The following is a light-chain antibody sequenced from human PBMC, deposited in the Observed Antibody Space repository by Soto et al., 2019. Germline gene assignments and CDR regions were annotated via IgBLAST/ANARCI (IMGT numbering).Light chain of an antibody. CDR2: EVS. CDR1: SSDVGGYNY. V-gene: IGLV2-14*01. J-gene: IGLJ3*02. Sequence: QSALTQPASVSGSPGQSITISCTGTSSDVGGYNYVSWYQQHPGKAPKLMIYEVSNRPSGLSNRFSGSKSANTASLTISGLQAEDEADYYCSSYTRSSTLEVFGGGTKLTVL. CDR3: SSYTRSSTLEV.